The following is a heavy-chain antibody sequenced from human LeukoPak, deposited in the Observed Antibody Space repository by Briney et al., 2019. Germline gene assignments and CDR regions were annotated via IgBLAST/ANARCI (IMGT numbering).Heavy chain of an antibody. CDR2: INPNSGGT. CDR1: GYTFTGYY. D-gene: IGHD3-3*01. J-gene: IGHJ4*02. CDR3: ARGAENCDFPEDY. V-gene: IGHV1-2*06. Sequence: ASVKVSCKASGYTFTGYYMHWVRQAPGQGLEWMGRINPNSGGTNYAQTFQGRVTMTRDTSISTAYMELSRLRSDDTAVYCCARGAENCDFPEDYWGQGTLVTVSS.